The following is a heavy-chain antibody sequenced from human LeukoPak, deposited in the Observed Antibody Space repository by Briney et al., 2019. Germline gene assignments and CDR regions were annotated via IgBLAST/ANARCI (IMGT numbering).Heavy chain of an antibody. V-gene: IGHV4-39*07. Sequence: PSETLSLTCTVSGGSISSSSYYWGWIRQPPGKGLEWIGSIYYSGSTYYNPSLKSRVTISVDTSKNQFSLKLSSVTAADTAVYYCARVVQLYYGDYDGYFDYWGQGTLVTVSS. CDR2: IYYSGST. CDR1: GGSISSSSYY. CDR3: ARVVQLYYGDYDGYFDY. J-gene: IGHJ4*02. D-gene: IGHD4-17*01.